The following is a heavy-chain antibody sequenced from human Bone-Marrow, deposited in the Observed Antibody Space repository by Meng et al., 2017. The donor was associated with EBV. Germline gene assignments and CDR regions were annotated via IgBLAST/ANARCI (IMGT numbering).Heavy chain of an antibody. CDR1: GGTFSRDA. D-gene: IGHD3-10*01. Sequence: QGQLVQAGAEVKKPGSSVKVSWKPSGGTFSRDAISWVRQAPGQGLEWMGGLIPMSGAPNYAQKFQGRVTITADESTSTHYMDLSSLRFEDTAVYYCASESGRGYTPDYWGQGTLVTVSS. CDR3: ASESGRGYTPDY. CDR2: LIPMSGAP. V-gene: IGHV1-69*01. J-gene: IGHJ4*02.